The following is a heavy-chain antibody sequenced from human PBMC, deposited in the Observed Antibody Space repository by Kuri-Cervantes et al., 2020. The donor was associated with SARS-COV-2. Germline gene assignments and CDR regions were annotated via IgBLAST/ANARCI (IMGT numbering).Heavy chain of an antibody. J-gene: IGHJ6*03. D-gene: IGHD3-22*01. V-gene: IGHV3-48*01. Sequence: GESLKISCAASGFTFSSYSMNWVRQAPGKGLEWVSYISSSSTIYYADSVKGRFTISRDNAKKSLYLQMNSLRAEDTAVYYCSRTYDSSGSLYYYYYMDVWGKGTTVTVSS. CDR2: ISSSSTI. CDR3: SRTYDSSGSLYYYYYMDV. CDR1: GFTFSSYS.